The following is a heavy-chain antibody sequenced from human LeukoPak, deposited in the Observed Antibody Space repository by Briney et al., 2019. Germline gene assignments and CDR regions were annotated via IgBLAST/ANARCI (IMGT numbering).Heavy chain of an antibody. CDR3: ARGATISETGYFDF. D-gene: IGHD5-24*01. CDR1: GGSISSYY. J-gene: IGHJ4*03. Sequence: SETLSLTCTVSGGSISSYYWSWIRQPPGKGLEWIGYIYYSGSTNYNPSLKSRVTISVDTSKNQFSLKLSSVTAADTAVHYCARGATISETGYFDFWGQGTPVTVSS. V-gene: IGHV4-59*01. CDR2: IYYSGST.